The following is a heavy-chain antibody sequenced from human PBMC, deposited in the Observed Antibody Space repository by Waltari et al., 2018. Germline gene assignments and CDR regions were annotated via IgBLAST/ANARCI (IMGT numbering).Heavy chain of an antibody. CDR1: GYTFTDYY. CDR2: VDPEDGET. CDR3: ATVHGGVPAAMGYYYYYMDV. D-gene: IGHD2-2*01. V-gene: IGHV1-69-2*01. Sequence: EVQLVQSGAEVKKPGATVKISCKASGYTFTDYYMHWVQQAPGKGLEWMGRVDPEDGETIYAEKFQGRVTITADTSTDTAYMELSSLRSEDTAVYYCATVHGGVPAAMGYYYYYMDVWGKGTTVTVSS. J-gene: IGHJ6*03.